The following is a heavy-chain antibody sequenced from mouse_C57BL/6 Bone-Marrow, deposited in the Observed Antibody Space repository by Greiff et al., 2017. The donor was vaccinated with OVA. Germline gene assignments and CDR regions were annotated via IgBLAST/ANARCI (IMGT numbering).Heavy chain of an antibody. V-gene: IGHV1-4*01. D-gene: IGHD2-4*01. J-gene: IGHJ4*01. CDR1: GYTFTSYT. Sequence: QVQLQQSGAELARPGASVKMSCKASGYTFTSYTMHWVKQRPGQGLEWIGYINPSSGYTKYNQKFQDKATLTADKSSSTAYMQLSSLTSEDSAVYYCARETYDYDGDPYYYAMDYWGQGTSVTVSS. CDR3: ARETYDYDGDPYYYAMDY. CDR2: INPSSGYT.